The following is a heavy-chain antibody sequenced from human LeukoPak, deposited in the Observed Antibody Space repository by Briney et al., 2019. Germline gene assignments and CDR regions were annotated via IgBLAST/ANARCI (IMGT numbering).Heavy chain of an antibody. J-gene: IGHJ4*02. CDR3: ARTPTGPYSSSSRDY. D-gene: IGHD6-6*01. CDR1: GYSISSGYY. Sequence: SETLSLTCAVSGYSISSGYYWGWIRQPPGKGLEWIGSIYHSGSTYYNPSLKSRVTISVDTSKNQFSLKLSSVTAADTAVYYCARTPTGPYSSSSRDYWGQGTLVTVSS. V-gene: IGHV4-38-2*01. CDR2: IYHSGST.